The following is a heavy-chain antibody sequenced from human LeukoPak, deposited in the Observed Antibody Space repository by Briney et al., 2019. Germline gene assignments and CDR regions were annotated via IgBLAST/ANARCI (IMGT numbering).Heavy chain of an antibody. CDR2: ISSSSSYI. CDR1: GFTFSSYS. CDR3: ARDLAPYYYDSSGYYSWAFDI. J-gene: IGHJ3*02. Sequence: GGSRRLSCAASGFTFSSYSMNWVRQAPGKGLEWVSSISSSSSYIYYADSVKGRFTISRDNAKNSLYLQMNSLRAEDTAVYYCARDLAPYYYDSSGYYSWAFDIWGQGTMVTVSS. D-gene: IGHD3-22*01. V-gene: IGHV3-21*01.